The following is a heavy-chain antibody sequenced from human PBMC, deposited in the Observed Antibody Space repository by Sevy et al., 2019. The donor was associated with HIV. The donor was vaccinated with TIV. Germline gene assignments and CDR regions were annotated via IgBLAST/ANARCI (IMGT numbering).Heavy chain of an antibody. Sequence: GGSLRLSCAASASSFSWYWMSWVRQTPEKGLEWVANIKQDGSEKNYVDSLKGRFIISRDNAKDSVYLELNSLRVEDTAVYYCANEGGSRPNDAFGNWGQGTMVTVSS. CDR2: IKQDGSEK. J-gene: IGHJ3*02. D-gene: IGHD1-1*01. CDR1: ASSFSWYW. CDR3: ANEGGSRPNDAFGN. V-gene: IGHV3-7*01.